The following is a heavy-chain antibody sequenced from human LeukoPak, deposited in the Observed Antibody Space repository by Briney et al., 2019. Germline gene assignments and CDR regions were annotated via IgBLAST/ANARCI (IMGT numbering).Heavy chain of an antibody. Sequence: GGSLRLSCVASGFTFGKYWMSWVRQAPGKGLEWVANIKLDGSEKNYVDSVKGRFTISRDNTKNSLYLQMNSLRVEDTAVFYCARASWGYDSSGYYSYFQHWGQGTLVTVSS. CDR3: ARASWGYDSSGYYSYFQH. V-gene: IGHV3-7*03. D-gene: IGHD3-22*01. CDR1: GFTFGKYW. CDR2: IKLDGSEK. J-gene: IGHJ1*01.